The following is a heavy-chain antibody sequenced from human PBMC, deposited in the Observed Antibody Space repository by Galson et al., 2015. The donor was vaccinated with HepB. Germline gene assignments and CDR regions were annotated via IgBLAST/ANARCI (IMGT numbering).Heavy chain of an antibody. CDR3: TTDPLHPFC. CDR2: INNNGGTT. V-gene: IGHV3-15*01. Sequence: GKGLESVSAINNNGGTTYFAAPVKGRFIISRDDSKNTLYLQMNNLKTEDTALYFCTTDPLHPFCWGQGTLVTVSS. D-gene: IGHD2/OR15-2a*01. J-gene: IGHJ4*02.